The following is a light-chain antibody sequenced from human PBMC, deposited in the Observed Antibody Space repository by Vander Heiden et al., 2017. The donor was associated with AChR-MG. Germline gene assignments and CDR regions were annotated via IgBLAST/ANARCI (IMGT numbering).Light chain of an antibody. CDR3: QAWDTSAAV. CDR1: NLGDKH. Sequence: SYDLTQPPSVSVSPGQTVSITCSGDNLGDKHASCYQQRPGQSPVLVIYQDNKRPSGIPERFSGSNSGNTATLTISGTQTMDEADYYCQAWDTSAAVFGGGTKVTVL. J-gene: IGLJ2*01. CDR2: QDN. V-gene: IGLV3-1*01.